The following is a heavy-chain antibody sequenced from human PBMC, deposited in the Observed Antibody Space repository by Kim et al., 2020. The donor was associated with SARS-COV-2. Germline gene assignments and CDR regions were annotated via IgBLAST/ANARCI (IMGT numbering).Heavy chain of an antibody. V-gene: IGHV4-59*08. CDR3: ARLLVATRQDWFDP. CDR1: GGSISSYY. D-gene: IGHD5-12*01. J-gene: IGHJ5*02. CDR2: IYYSGST. Sequence: SETLSLTCTVSGGSISSYYWSWIRQPPGKGLEWIGYIYYSGSTNYNPSLKSRVTISVDTSKNQFSLKLSSVTAADTAVYYCARLLVATRQDWFDPWGQGTLVTVSS.